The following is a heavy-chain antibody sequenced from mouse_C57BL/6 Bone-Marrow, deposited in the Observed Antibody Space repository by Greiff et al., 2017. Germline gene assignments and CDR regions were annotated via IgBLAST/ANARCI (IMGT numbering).Heavy chain of an antibody. CDR1: GFTFSSYT. J-gene: IGHJ3*01. CDR2: ISGGGGNT. Sequence: EVMLVESGGGLVKPGGSLKLSCAASGFTFSSYTMSWVRQTPEKRLEWVANISGGGGNTYYPDSVKGRFTISRDNAKNTLYLQMSSLRSEDTALYYCASSYYSNYDPTWFAYWGQGTLVTVSA. V-gene: IGHV5-9*01. D-gene: IGHD2-5*01. CDR3: ASSYYSNYDPTWFAY.